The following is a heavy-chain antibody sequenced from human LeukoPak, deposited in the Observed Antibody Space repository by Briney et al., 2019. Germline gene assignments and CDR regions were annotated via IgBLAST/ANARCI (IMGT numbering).Heavy chain of an antibody. Sequence: PSETLSLTCTVSGGSISSYYWSWIRQPAGKGLEWIGRIYTSGSTNYNPSLKSRVTMTVDTSKNQFSLKLSSVTAADTAVYYCARRYGYCSGGSCYSGAFDIWGQGTIVTVSS. CDR3: ARRYGYCSGGSCYSGAFDI. D-gene: IGHD2-15*01. V-gene: IGHV4-4*07. CDR1: GGSISSYY. CDR2: IYTSGST. J-gene: IGHJ3*02.